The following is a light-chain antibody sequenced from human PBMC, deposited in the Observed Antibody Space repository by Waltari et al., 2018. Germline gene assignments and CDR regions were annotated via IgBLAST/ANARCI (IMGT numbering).Light chain of an antibody. J-gene: IGKJ1*01. Sequence: EIVLTQSPGTLSLTPGDRVTVSCRASQSIHIAYLAWYQHKPGQAPRLLIFGTSTRAAGIPDRFSGSGSGTDFTLTISRLEPEDFAVYFCHQYGPSLWTFGQGTKVEI. V-gene: IGKV3-20*01. CDR1: QSIHIAY. CDR3: HQYGPSLWT. CDR2: GTS.